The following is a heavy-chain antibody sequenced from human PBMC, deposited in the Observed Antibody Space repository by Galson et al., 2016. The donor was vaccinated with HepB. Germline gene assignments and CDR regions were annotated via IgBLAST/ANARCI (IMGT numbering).Heavy chain of an antibody. CDR3: ARVIGY. J-gene: IGHJ4*02. V-gene: IGHV3-74*01. D-gene: IGHD2-21*01. CDR2: INPDGTYT. Sequence: SLRLSCAASGFTFSSYWMHWVRQVPGKGLVWVSRINPDGTYTNYADYVKGRFTISRDNAKNTLYLQMNSLRAEDTAVYYCARVIGYWGQGTLVTVSS. CDR1: GFTFSSYW.